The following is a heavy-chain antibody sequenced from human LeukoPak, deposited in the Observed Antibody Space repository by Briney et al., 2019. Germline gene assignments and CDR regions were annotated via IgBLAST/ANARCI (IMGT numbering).Heavy chain of an antibody. CDR2: IIPIFGTA. Sequence: GASVKVSCKASGGTFSSYAISWVRQAPGQGLEWMGGIIPIFGTANYAQKFQGRVTITADKSTSTAYMELSSLRSEDTAVYYCARCLVGITMVRGVSYYYMDVWGKGTTVTVSS. CDR3: ARCLVGITMVRGVSYYYMDV. V-gene: IGHV1-69*06. J-gene: IGHJ6*03. D-gene: IGHD3-10*01. CDR1: GGTFSSYA.